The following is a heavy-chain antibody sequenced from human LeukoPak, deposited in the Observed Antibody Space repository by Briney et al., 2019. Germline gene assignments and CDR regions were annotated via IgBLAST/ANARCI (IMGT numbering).Heavy chain of an antibody. CDR1: GYPLTSFY. J-gene: IGHJ4*02. Sequence: ASVKVSCKASGYPLTSFYIQWMRQAPGQGLEWMGIINPSSGSATYAQKFQGRVTMTRDTSTSTVYMELSSLRSDDTAVYYCAGDPETGYHPKNFFDYWGQGTLVTVSS. V-gene: IGHV1-46*01. CDR3: AGDPETGYHPKNFFDY. D-gene: IGHD1-14*01. CDR2: INPSSGSA.